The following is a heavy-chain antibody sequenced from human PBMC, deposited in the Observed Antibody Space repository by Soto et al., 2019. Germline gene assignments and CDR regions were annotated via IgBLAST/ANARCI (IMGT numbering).Heavy chain of an antibody. J-gene: IGHJ3*02. Sequence: EVQLVESGGGLVKPGGSLRLSCAASGFTFSSYSMNWVRQAPGKGLEWVSSISSSSSYIYYADSVKGRFTISRDNAKNSLYLQMNSLRAEDTAVYYCARYSSSWYDGAFDIWGQGTMVTVSS. V-gene: IGHV3-21*01. D-gene: IGHD6-13*01. CDR3: ARYSSSWYDGAFDI. CDR2: ISSSSSYI. CDR1: GFTFSSYS.